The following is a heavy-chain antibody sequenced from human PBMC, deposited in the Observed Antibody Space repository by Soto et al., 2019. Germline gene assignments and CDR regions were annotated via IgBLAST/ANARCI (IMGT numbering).Heavy chain of an antibody. CDR1: GLTFRDHS. CDR2: ISSSGSII. J-gene: IGHJ5*02. V-gene: IGHV3-11*01. D-gene: IGHD2-2*01. CDR3: AREIQGDCSSNNCYFFGGLAPGPKWFDP. Sequence: GGSLRLSCAASGLTFRDHSMSWIRQAPGKGLEWVADISSSGSIIYYADSVKGQFTISRANAKNSLSLQMNSLRAEDTAVYFCAREIQGDCSSNNCYFFGGLAPGPKWFDPWGQGTLVTVSS.